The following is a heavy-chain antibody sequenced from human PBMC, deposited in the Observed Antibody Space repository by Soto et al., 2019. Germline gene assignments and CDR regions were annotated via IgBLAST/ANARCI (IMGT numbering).Heavy chain of an antibody. Sequence: GESLKISCAASGFTFSSYDMHWVRQATGKGLEWVSAIGTAGDTYYPGSVKGRFTISRENAKNSLYLQMNSLRAGDTAVYYCARARSSYFDYWGQGTLVTVSS. J-gene: IGHJ4*02. D-gene: IGHD1-26*01. V-gene: IGHV3-13*01. CDR2: IGTAGDT. CDR1: GFTFSSYD. CDR3: ARARSSYFDY.